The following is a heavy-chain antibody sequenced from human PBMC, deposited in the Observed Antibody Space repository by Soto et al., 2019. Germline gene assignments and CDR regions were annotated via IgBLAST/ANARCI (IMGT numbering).Heavy chain of an antibody. CDR1: GYSFTTYY. Sequence: GASVKVSCKASGYSFTTYYMHWVRQAPGQGLEWMGMINPSSGSISFAPQFQGRITMTRDTSTATVYMQLNILRSEDTAVYYCARTTNSGNYPFDYWGQGTVVTVSS. CDR2: INPSSGSI. V-gene: IGHV1-46*01. D-gene: IGHD5-12*01. J-gene: IGHJ4*02. CDR3: ARTTNSGNYPFDY.